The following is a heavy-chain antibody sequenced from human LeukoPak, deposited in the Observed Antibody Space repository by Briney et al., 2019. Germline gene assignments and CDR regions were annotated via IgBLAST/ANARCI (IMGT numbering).Heavy chain of an antibody. V-gene: IGHV4-59*08. D-gene: IGHD3-9*01. CDR2: IYYSGST. CDR3: ARLYDIYWYFDL. CDR1: GGSISNYY. J-gene: IGHJ2*01. Sequence: SETLSLTCTVSGGSISNYYWSWIRQPPGKGLEWVGHIYYSGSTHYNPSLKSRVTVSVDTSKNQFSLRLSSVTAADTAVYYCARLYDIYWYFDLWGRGTLVTVSS.